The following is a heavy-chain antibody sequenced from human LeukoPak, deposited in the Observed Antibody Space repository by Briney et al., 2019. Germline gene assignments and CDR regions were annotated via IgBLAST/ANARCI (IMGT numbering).Heavy chain of an antibody. D-gene: IGHD1-26*01. J-gene: IGHJ4*02. CDR1: GFTFSSYA. CDR3: ARENGKELLGGIEYYSDY. CDR2: ISYDGSNK. Sequence: GGSLRLSCAASGFTFSSYAMHWVHQAPGKGLEWVAVISYDGSNKYYADSVKGRFTISRDNSKNTLYLQMNSLRAEDTAVYYCARENGKELLGGIEYYSDYWGQGTLVTVSS. V-gene: IGHV3-30-3*01.